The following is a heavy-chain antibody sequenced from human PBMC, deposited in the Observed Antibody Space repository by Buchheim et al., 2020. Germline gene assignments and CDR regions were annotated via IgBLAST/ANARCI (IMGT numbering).Heavy chain of an antibody. J-gene: IGHJ4*02. V-gene: IGHV3-23*01. Sequence: EVLLLESGGDLVQPGGSLRLSCAVSGITFSTYGMSWVRQAPGKGLEWLSGITASGSSTYYADSVKGRFTISRDNSMNTLYLQMRSLRVEDTAVYYCAAFSSSGLWGQGTL. D-gene: IGHD3-10*01. CDR3: AAFSSSGL. CDR2: ITASGSST. CDR1: GITFSTYG.